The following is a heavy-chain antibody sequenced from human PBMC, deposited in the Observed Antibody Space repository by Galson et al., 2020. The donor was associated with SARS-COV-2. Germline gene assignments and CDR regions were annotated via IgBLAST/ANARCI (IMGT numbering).Heavy chain of an antibody. CDR1: GFTFNDYG. Sequence: GESLKISCAASGFTFNDYGISWVRQAPGKGLEWVSGVSGSGVFTYYTDSVKGRFTISRDSFKNTVSLQITSLRADDTAIYYCARSRRDYGDYGAIEYFQFWGQGTLVTVSS. CDR3: ARSRRDYGDYGAIEYFQF. V-gene: IGHV3-23*01. CDR2: VSGSGVFT. J-gene: IGHJ1*01. D-gene: IGHD4-17*01.